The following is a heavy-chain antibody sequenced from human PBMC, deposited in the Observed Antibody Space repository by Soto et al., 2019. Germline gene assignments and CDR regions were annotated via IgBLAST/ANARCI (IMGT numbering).Heavy chain of an antibody. CDR3: AKYWGSSSRDYYYGMDV. Sequence: QAQLVESGGGVVQTGRSLRLSCAASGFPFSNYGMHWVRQAPGKGLEWVAVISYDGGIEYYTDSVKGRFTISRDNSKNLLYMQVNSRRAEDTSLYYCAKYWGSSSRDYYYGMDVWGRGTTVTVS. CDR1: GFPFSNYG. CDR2: ISYDGGIE. D-gene: IGHD6-6*01. V-gene: IGHV3-30*18. J-gene: IGHJ6*02.